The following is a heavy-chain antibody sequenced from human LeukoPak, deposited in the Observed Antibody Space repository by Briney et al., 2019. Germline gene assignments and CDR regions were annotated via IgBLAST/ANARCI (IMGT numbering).Heavy chain of an antibody. V-gene: IGHV3-21*01. CDR2: ISSSSSYI. CDR1: GFTFSSYS. J-gene: IGHJ4*02. D-gene: IGHD3-22*01. Sequence: PGGSLRLSCAASGFTFSSYSMNWARQAPGKGLEWVSSISSSSSYIYYADSVKGRFTISRDNAKNSLYLQMNSLRAEDTAVYYCARVSDDSSGYYYLDYWGQGTLVTVSS. CDR3: ARVSDDSSGYYYLDY.